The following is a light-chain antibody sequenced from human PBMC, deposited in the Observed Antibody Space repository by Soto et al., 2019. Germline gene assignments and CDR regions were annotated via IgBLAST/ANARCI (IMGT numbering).Light chain of an antibody. J-gene: IGKJ2*01. CDR3: HQYGDSPYP. V-gene: IGKV3-20*01. CDR2: TAS. CDR1: QSVYKDY. Sequence: EIVLTQSPGTLSLSPGERATLSCRASQSVYKDYIAWYQQRPGQAPRLLIYTASDRAIGIPDKFSGSGSGTDFTLTIRRLEPDDFAVYYCHQYGDSPYPFGQGTRLEIK.